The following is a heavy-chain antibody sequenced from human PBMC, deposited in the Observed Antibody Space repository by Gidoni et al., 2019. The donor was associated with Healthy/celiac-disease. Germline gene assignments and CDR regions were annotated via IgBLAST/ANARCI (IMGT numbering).Heavy chain of an antibody. J-gene: IGHJ5*02. CDR2: IYHSGST. D-gene: IGHD2-15*01. V-gene: IGHV4-4*02. CDR1: GGSLSLRNW. Sequence: QVQLQESVPGLAKPSATLSLTSAVSGGSLSLRNWWSCVRQPPGKGLEWIGEIYHSGSTNYNPYLKSRVTISVDKSKNQFALKLSSVTAADTAVYYCARGIVVVVAATVYNWVEAWGQGTLVTVSS. CDR3: ARGIVVVVAATVYNWVEA.